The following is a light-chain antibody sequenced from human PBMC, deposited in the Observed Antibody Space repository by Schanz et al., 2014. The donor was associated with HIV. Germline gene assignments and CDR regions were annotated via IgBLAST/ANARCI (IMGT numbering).Light chain of an antibody. J-gene: IGLJ3*02. V-gene: IGLV2-8*01. CDR2: EVI. CDR3: ATWDDSLNGWV. Sequence: QSALTQPPSASGSRGQSVTISCTGTSSDVGHYDYVSWYQQHPGKAPKLMIYEVIKRPSGVSDRFSGSQSGTSASLAISGLQSEDESDYYCATWDDSLNGWVFGGGTKLTVL. CDR1: SSDVGHYDY.